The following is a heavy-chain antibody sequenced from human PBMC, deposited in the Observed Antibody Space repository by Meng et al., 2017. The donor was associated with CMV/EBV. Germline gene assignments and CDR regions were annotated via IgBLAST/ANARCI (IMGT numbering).Heavy chain of an antibody. CDR2: INHSGST. J-gene: IGHJ4*02. V-gene: IGHV4-34*01. D-gene: IGHD3-22*01. Sequence: QRQHLVQCLVATSGTRALPCPVYGSSVSGYYWLENRQPPWKGVEWIGEINHSGSTNYNPSIKKRVTISVDTSKNQFSLKLSSVTAADTAVYYCARAKIMYYYDSSGYYYDYWGQGTLVTVSS. CDR3: ARAKIMYYYDSSGYYYDY. CDR1: GSSVSGYY.